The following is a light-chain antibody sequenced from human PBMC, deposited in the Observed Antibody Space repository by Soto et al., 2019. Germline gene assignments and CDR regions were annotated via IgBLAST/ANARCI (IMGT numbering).Light chain of an antibody. CDR3: QQTYSSYT. Sequence: DIQMTQSPSSLSASVADRVTITCRAGQNVNNYVNWYQQKPGKAPKLLIYGASSLQSGVPSRFSGRGSGTDFTLIISSVHPEDSATYSCQQTYSSYTFGQGTKLEIK. V-gene: IGKV1-39*01. CDR1: QNVNNY. CDR2: GAS. J-gene: IGKJ2*01.